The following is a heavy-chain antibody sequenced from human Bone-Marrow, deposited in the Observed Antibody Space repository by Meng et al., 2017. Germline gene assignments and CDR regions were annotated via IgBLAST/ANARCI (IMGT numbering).Heavy chain of an antibody. D-gene: IGHD3-22*01. CDR2: IGRDGSER. J-gene: IGHJ4*02. Sequence: GESLKISCAASGFTISSYWMSWVRQAPGKSLDWVANIGRDGSERYYVAYVQGRSTITRDNAKNSLNLQMTSLRAEDTAVYYCMRLQDSIESFGYDSWGQGTVVTVSS. CDR3: MRLQDSIESFGYDS. CDR1: GFTISSYW. V-gene: IGHV3-7*01.